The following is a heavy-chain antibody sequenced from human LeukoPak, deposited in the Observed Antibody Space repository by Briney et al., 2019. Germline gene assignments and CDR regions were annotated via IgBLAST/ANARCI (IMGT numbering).Heavy chain of an antibody. CDR3: ARGRGSSWSDDAFDI. CDR1: GGSISSYY. J-gene: IGHJ3*02. V-gene: IGHV4-4*07. D-gene: IGHD6-13*01. CDR2: IYTSGST. Sequence: SETLSLTCTVSGGSISSYYWSWIRQPAGKGLEWIGRIYTSGSTNYNSSLKSRVTMSVDTSKNQFSLKLSSVTAADTAVYYCARGRGSSWSDDAFDIWGQGTMVTVSS.